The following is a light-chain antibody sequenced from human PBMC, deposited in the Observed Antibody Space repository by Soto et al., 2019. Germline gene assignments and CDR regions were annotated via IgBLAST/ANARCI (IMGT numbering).Light chain of an antibody. CDR3: QQYDGSPLT. CDR2: GAS. CDR1: QSLSINS. J-gene: IGKJ3*01. Sequence: EIVLTQSPGTLSLSPGERATLSCRASQSLSINSLAWYQQKPGQSPRLLVYGASTRDTGIPDRFRGSGSGTDFALTIIILEPEEFAMYYCQQYDGSPLTFGPGTKVDIK. V-gene: IGKV3-20*01.